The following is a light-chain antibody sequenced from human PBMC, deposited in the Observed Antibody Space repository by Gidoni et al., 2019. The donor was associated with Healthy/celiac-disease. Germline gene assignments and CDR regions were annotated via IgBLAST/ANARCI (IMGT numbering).Light chain of an antibody. CDR2: DNN. V-gene: IGLV1-51*01. CDR1: SSNIGNNY. CDR3: GTWDSSLSAVWV. J-gene: IGLJ3*02. Sequence: QSVLTQPPSVSAAPGQKVTISCSGSSSNIGNNYVSWYQQLPGTAPKLLIYDNNKRPSGIPDRFSVSKSGTSATLGITGLQTGDEADYYCGTWDSSLSAVWVFGGGTKLTVL.